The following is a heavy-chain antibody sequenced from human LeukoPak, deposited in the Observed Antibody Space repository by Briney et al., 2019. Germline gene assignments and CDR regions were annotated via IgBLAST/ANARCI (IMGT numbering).Heavy chain of an antibody. V-gene: IGHV4-61*08. CDR3: ARMSAPPVGMDV. Sequence: SETLSLTCTVSGGFISSGGYYWSWIRQPPGKGLEWIGEINHSGSTNYNPSLKSRVTISVDTSKNQFSLKLSSVTAADTAVYYCARMSAPPVGMDVWGQGTTVTVS. CDR2: INHSGST. J-gene: IGHJ6*02. CDR1: GGFISSGGYY.